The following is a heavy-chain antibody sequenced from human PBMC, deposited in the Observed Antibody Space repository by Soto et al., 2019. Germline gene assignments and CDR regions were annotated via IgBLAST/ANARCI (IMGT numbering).Heavy chain of an antibody. D-gene: IGHD6-19*01. V-gene: IGHV6-1*01. CDR1: GDSVSSNIAA. Sequence: SQTLSLTCAISGDSVSSNIAASNWIRQSPSRGLEWLGRTYYRSKWYNDYAVSVKSRITINPDTSKNQFSLQLNSVTPEDTAVYYCARGAGYSSGWYGLDYYYGMDVWGQGTTVTVSS. CDR2: TYYRSKWYN. CDR3: ARGAGYSSGWYGLDYYYGMDV. J-gene: IGHJ6*02.